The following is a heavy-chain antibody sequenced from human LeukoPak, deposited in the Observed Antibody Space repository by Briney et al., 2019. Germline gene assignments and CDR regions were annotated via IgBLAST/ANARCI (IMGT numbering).Heavy chain of an antibody. CDR2: IYTSGST. V-gene: IGHV4-59*10. J-gene: IGHJ5*02. CDR1: GGSFSGYY. CDR3: ARALGYCSGGSRYNWFDP. D-gene: IGHD2-15*01. Sequence: SETLSLTCAVYGGSFSGYYWSWIRQPPGKGLEWIGRIYTSGSTNYNPSLKSRVTMSVDTSKNQFSLKLSSVTAADTAVYYCARALGYCSGGSRYNWFDPWGQGTLVTVSS.